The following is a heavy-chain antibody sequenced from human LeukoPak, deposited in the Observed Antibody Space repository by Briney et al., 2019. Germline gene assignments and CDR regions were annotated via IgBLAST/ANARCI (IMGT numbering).Heavy chain of an antibody. Sequence: SETLSLTCTVSGGSISSCYWSWIRQSAGKGLEWIGRICTSGSTNYNPSLKSRVTMSIDTSKNQFSLNLNSVTAADTAVYYCARTSVPATRGAFEYWGQGILVTVSS. CDR1: GGSISSCY. CDR3: ARTSVPATRGAFEY. V-gene: IGHV4-4*07. J-gene: IGHJ4*02. D-gene: IGHD2-2*01. CDR2: ICTSGST.